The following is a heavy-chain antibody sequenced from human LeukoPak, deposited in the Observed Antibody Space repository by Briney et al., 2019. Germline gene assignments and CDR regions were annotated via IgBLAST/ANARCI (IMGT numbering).Heavy chain of an antibody. CDR1: GGSFSGYY. Sequence: SETLSLTCAVSGGSFSGYYWSWIRQPPGKGLEWVGEINLSGSTNYNPSLKSRVTISVDTSKNQFSLKLSSVTAADTAVYYCARGAREYYYDSSGYQLDFDYWGQGTLVTVSS. V-gene: IGHV4-34*01. CDR3: ARGAREYYYDSSGYQLDFDY. CDR2: INLSGST. D-gene: IGHD3-22*01. J-gene: IGHJ4*02.